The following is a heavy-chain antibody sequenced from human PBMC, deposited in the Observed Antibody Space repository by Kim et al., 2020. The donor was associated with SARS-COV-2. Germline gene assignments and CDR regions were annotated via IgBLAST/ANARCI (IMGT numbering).Heavy chain of an antibody. V-gene: IGHV4-59*01. CDR3: ARDSGQRGYSYGLWY. CDR1: GGSISSYY. Sequence: SETLSLTCTVSGGSISSYYWSWIRQPPGKGLEWIGYIYYSGSTNYNPSLKSRVTISVDTSKNQFSLKLSSVTAADTAVYYCARDSGQRGYSYGLWYWGQGTLVTVSS. D-gene: IGHD5-18*01. J-gene: IGHJ4*02. CDR2: IYYSGST.